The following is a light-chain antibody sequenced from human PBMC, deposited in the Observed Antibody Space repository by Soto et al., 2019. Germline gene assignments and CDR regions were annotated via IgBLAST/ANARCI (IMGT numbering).Light chain of an antibody. CDR3: QQYYRSSIT. J-gene: IGKJ5*01. Sequence: DIQMTQSPSTISPSXWRCVTITXXASQGIGNALGWYQQKPGKAPKLLIYDASTLERGVPSRFSGTGSGTEFTLTISSLQPDDFATYYCQQYYRSSITFGQGTRLEIK. CDR2: DAS. CDR1: QGIGNA. V-gene: IGKV1-5*01.